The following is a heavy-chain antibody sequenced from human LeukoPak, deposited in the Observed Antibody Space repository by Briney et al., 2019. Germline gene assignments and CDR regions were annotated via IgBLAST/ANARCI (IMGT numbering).Heavy chain of an antibody. CDR2: ISGGGDGA. Sequence: GGSLRLSCAASGFSFSTCAMNWVRQAPGKGLEWVSTISGGGDGALYADSVKGRFTISRDNSKNTLFLQMNSLRAEDTSVYYCAKRTRGYSYGTLDYWGQGTLVTVSS. J-gene: IGHJ4*02. CDR1: GFSFSTCA. D-gene: IGHD5-18*01. CDR3: AKRTRGYSYGTLDY. V-gene: IGHV3-23*01.